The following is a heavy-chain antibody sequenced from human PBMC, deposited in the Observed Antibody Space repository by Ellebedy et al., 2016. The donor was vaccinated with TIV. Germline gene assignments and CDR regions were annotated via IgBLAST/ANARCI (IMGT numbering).Heavy chain of an antibody. V-gene: IGHV5-51*01. CDR3: ARRDGDWGS. CDR1: GYFFNSHW. D-gene: IGHD2-21*01. J-gene: IGHJ1*01. CDR2: IYPADSDT. Sequence: GGSLRLSXKGSGYFFNSHWIGRVRQMPGKGLEWMGIIYPADSDTRYSPSFQGQVTISVDKSITTAYLQWSSLKASDTAMYYCARRDGDWGSWGQGTLVTVSS.